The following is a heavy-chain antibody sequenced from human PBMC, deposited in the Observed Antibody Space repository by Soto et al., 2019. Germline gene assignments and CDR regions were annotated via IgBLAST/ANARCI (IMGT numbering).Heavy chain of an antibody. V-gene: IGHV3-48*02. CDR2: ISSDSGTI. CDR1: GFSFRIYS. Sequence: EVQMVESGGDLVQPGGSLRLSCVVYGFSFRIYSMNWVRQAPGKGLEWISYISSDSGTIYYADSLKGRFTISRDNGKNSLYLQMNSLTDEDTAVYYCARGRLWSFDFWGQGTLVTVSS. CDR3: ARGRLWSFDF. J-gene: IGHJ4*02. D-gene: IGHD3-10*01.